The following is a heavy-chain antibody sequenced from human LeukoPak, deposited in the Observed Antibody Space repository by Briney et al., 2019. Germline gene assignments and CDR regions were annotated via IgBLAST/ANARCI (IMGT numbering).Heavy chain of an antibody. J-gene: IGHJ4*02. Sequence: HPGGSLRLSCAASGFTFSSYEMNWVRQAPGKGLEWVSYITRSGDTIYYADSVKGRFTISRDNAKNSLYLQMNRLRAEDTAVYYCARDQPSSWYYFDYWGQGTLVTVSS. CDR3: ARDQPSSWYYFDY. CDR2: ITRSGDTI. CDR1: GFTFSSYE. V-gene: IGHV3-48*03. D-gene: IGHD6-13*01.